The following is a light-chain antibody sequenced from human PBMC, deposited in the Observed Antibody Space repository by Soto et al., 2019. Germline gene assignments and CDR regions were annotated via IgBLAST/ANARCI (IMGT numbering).Light chain of an antibody. CDR3: IQDYNYPLT. CDR2: TAY. CDR1: QGIRND. V-gene: IGKV1-6*01. Sequence: AIQMTQSPSSLSASVGDRVTITCRASQGIRNDLGWYQQKPGKAANLLIYTAYTLQSGVPSRFSGSGSGTDFTLTISSLQPEDFATYYCIQDYNYPLTFGGGTKVDIK. J-gene: IGKJ4*01.